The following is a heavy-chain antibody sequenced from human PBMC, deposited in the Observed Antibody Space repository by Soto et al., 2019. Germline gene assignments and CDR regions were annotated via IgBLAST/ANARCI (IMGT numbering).Heavy chain of an antibody. CDR3: ARSRRPTTSFDY. CDR2: ISDDGTNK. V-gene: IGHV3-30-3*01. Sequence: QVQLVETGGGVVHPGKSVKLSCAASGFSFDTFAMHWVRQAPGRGLEWVAVISDDGTNKYYADFVRGRLTISRDNSKNTLYLQIHSVTSEDTAVFYCARSRRPTTSFDYWGQGTQVTVSS. CDR1: GFSFDTFA. D-gene: IGHD1-7*01. J-gene: IGHJ4*02.